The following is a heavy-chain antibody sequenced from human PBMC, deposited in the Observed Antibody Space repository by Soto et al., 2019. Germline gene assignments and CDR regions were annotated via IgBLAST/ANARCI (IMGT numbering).Heavy chain of an antibody. CDR3: ARGSTTGPTYGDY. CDR2: INPNSGGT. Sequence: ASVKVSCKASGYTFTGYYMHWVRQAPGQGLEWMGWINPNSGGTNYAQKFQGWVTMTRDTSISTAYMELSRLRSDDTAVYYCARGSTTGPTYGDYWGQGTLVTVSS. D-gene: IGHD3-10*01. CDR1: GYTFTGYY. J-gene: IGHJ4*02. V-gene: IGHV1-2*04.